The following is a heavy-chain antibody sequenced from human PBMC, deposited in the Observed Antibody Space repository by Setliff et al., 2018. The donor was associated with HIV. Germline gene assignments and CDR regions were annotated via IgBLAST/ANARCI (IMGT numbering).Heavy chain of an antibody. V-gene: IGHV4-39*01. CDR2: IHYNDGKT. J-gene: IGHJ4*02. Sequence: SETLSLTCSVSGASISSYYWSWIRQPPGKGLEFIGSIHYNDGKTYYNAALRSRVTISGDTSKNQVSLRLSSVTAADTAVYYCARLGSHCKNAFCPPYWGQGTLVTVSS. CDR3: ARLGSHCKNAFCPPY. D-gene: IGHD2-15*01. CDR1: GASISSYY.